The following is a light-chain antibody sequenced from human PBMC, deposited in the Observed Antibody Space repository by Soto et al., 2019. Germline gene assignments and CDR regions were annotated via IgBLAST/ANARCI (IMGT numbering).Light chain of an antibody. V-gene: IGKV1-27*01. CDR3: QKYSSVPV. CDR1: QGIRNF. CDR2: AAS. Sequence: DIQMTQSPPSLSASVGDRVTITCRASQGIRNFVAWYQQKQGKAPKLLIYAASTLQSGVPSRLSGSGSGTDFPLTINSLQPEDVATYSCQKYSSVPVFGPGTKVEIK. J-gene: IGKJ3*01.